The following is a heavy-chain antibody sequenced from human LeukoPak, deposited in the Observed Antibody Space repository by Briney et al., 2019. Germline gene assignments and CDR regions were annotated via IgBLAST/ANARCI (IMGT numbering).Heavy chain of an antibody. Sequence: GGSLRLSCAASGFTFSSYAMSWVRQAPGKGLEWVSAISGSGGSTYYADSVKGRFTISRDNSKNTLYLQMNSLRAEDTAVYYCAKFHTDFWSGYYGYYDYYYMDVWGKGTTVTVSS. CDR2: ISGSGGST. D-gene: IGHD3-3*01. V-gene: IGHV3-23*01. CDR3: AKFHTDFWSGYYGYYDYYYMDV. J-gene: IGHJ6*03. CDR1: GFTFSSYA.